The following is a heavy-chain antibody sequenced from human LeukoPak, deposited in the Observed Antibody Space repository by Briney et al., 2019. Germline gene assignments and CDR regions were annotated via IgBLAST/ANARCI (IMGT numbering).Heavy chain of an antibody. V-gene: IGHV1-2*02. CDR2: INPNSGGT. CDR1: GYTFTGYY. J-gene: IGHJ6*02. CDR3: ARDIFYGDYKRYYYYGMDV. Sequence: GASVKVSCKASGYTFTGYYMHWVRQAPGQGLEWMGWINPNSGGTNCAQKFQGRVTMTRDTSISTAYMELSRLRSDDTAVYYCARDIFYGDYKRYYYYGMDVWGQGTTVTVSS. D-gene: IGHD4-17*01.